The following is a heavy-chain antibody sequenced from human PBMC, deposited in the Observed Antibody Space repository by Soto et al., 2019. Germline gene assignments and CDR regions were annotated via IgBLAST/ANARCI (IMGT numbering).Heavy chain of an antibody. J-gene: IGHJ6*02. D-gene: IGHD3-16*01. V-gene: IGHV2-5*02. CDR2: IYGDDNK. Sequence: SGPTLVNPTQTLTLTCTFSGLSLSTSAVGVGWIRQTPGKALEWLALIYGDDNKLYSPSLKSRLTITKDTSKNQVVFTMTNMDTVDTATYYCAHRRDYGRMDVWGQGT. CDR1: GLSLSTSAVG. CDR3: AHRRDYGRMDV.